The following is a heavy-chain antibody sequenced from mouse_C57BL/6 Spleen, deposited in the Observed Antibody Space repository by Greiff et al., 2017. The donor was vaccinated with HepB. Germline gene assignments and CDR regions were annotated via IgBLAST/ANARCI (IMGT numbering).Heavy chain of an antibody. CDR1: GYTFTDYY. CDR3: ARSGYYGGEAAMDY. V-gene: IGHV1-76*01. Sequence: QVQLQQSGAELVRPGASVKLSCKASGYTFTDYYINWVKQRPGQGLEWIARIYPGSGNTYYNEKFKGKATLTAEKSSSTAYMQLSSLTSEDSAVYFCARSGYYGGEAAMDYWGQGTSVTVSS. D-gene: IGHD1-1*01. J-gene: IGHJ4*01. CDR2: IYPGSGNT.